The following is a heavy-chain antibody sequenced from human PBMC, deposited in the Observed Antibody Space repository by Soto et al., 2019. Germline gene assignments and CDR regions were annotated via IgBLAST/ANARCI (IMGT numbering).Heavy chain of an antibody. CDR2: INPNGGST. Sequence: QVQLVQSGAEVKKPGASVKVSCKASGYTFTTYYMHWVRQAPGQGLEWMGIINPNGGSTNYAQKVQGRVTMTRDTSKSTVYMELSSLRSEDTAVYYCAREGGYDYDSSGYYYLGYWGQGTLVTVSS. CDR1: GYTFTTYY. D-gene: IGHD3-22*01. CDR3: AREGGYDYDSSGYYYLGY. V-gene: IGHV1-46*01. J-gene: IGHJ4*02.